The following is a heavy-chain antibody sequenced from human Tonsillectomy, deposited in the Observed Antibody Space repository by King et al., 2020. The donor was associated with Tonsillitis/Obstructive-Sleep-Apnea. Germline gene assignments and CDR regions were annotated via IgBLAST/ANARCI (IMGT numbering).Heavy chain of an antibody. CDR2: INPRDGTA. V-gene: IGHV1-46*01. Sequence: VQLVESGAEVKKPGASVKVSCKASGYTFTRNYIHWVRQATGQGLEWMGIINPRDGTATYAQKFQGRVSMTRDTPTSTVNMGLSSLRSEDTAIYYCVRDDKAGRYLDYWGQGSLVTVST. J-gene: IGHJ4*02. CDR3: VRDDKAGRYLDY. CDR1: GYTFTRNY. D-gene: IGHD6-19*01.